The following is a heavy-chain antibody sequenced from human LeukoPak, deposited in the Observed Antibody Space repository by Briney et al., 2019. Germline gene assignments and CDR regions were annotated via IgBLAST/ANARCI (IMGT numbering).Heavy chain of an antibody. V-gene: IGHV4-61*02. CDR3: ARVCVLGGTCYTEGVDP. J-gene: IGHJ5*02. CDR1: GGSISSGSYY. CDR2: IYTSGST. Sequence: PSQTLSLTCTVSGGSISSGSYYWSWIRQPAGKGLEWIGRIYTSGSTNYNPSLKSRVTISVDTSKNQFSLRLYSVTAADTAVYYCARVCVLGGTCYTEGVDPWGQGTLVTVSS. D-gene: IGHD2-15*01.